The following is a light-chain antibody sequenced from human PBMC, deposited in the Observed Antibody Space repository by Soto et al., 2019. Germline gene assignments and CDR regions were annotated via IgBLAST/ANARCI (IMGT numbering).Light chain of an antibody. CDR3: QSYDNSLSGVV. Sequence: QSALTQPPSVSGAPGQRIIISCTGSSSNIGAGFDVHWYQHLPGTAPKLLVYDNDNRPSGLPARFSDSRSGTSASLAITSLQADDEADYYCQSYDNSLSGVVFGGGTKVTVL. V-gene: IGLV1-40*01. J-gene: IGLJ2*01. CDR2: DND. CDR1: SSNIGAGFD.